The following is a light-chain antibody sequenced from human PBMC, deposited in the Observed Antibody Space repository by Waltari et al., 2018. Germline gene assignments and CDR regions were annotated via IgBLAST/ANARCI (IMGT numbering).Light chain of an antibody. J-gene: IGKJ2*01. V-gene: IGKV1-12*01. CDR2: KAS. CDR3: LQYISTPYT. CDR1: QTISSW. Sequence: DIQMTQSPSSLSASVGDTVTITCRASQTISSWLDWYQQKPGKAPKLLIYKASSLQSGVPSRFSASGSGTEFTLIISSLQPEDFATYYCLQYISTPYTFGQGTKVEIK.